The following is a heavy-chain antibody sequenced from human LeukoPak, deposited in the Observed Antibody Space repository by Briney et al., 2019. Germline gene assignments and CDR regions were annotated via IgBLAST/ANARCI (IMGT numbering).Heavy chain of an antibody. CDR2: ISDSGSST. Sequence: PGGSLRLSCAASGFTFGSYAIIGVRQAPGKGLEWVSLISDSGSSTYYPDSVKGRFTISRDNSKNTVYLQMNSLRAEDTAVYYCAKGVSGYGSGRPCDYWGQGTLVTVSS. CDR1: GFTFGSYA. J-gene: IGHJ4*02. V-gene: IGHV3-23*01. CDR3: AKGVSGYGSGRPCDY. D-gene: IGHD3-10*01.